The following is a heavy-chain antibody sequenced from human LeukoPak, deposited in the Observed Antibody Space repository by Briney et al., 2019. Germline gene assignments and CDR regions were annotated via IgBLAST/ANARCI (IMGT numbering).Heavy chain of an antibody. CDR1: GYTFTSYY. V-gene: IGHV1-46*01. D-gene: IGHD3-3*01. J-gene: IGHJ5*02. Sequence: ASVKVSCKASGYTFTSYYMHWVRQAPGQGLEWMGIINPSGGRTSYAQKFQGRVTMTRDTSTSTVYMELSSLRSEDTAVYYCARDDGITIFGVVTGAWFDPWGQGTLVTVSS. CDR2: INPSGGRT. CDR3: ARDDGITIFGVVTGAWFDP.